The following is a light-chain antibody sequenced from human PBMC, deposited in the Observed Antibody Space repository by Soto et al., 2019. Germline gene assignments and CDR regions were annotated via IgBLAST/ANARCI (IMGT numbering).Light chain of an antibody. J-gene: IGKJ1*01. V-gene: IGKV3-20*01. CDR2: GAS. CDR1: QSINNNY. CDR3: QQYGGSPRT. Sequence: EIVLTQSPGTLSLSPAERATLSCRASQSINNNYLAWYQQKRGQAPRLLIYGASSRATGIPDRFSGSGSGTDFTVTISRLEPEDFAVYYCQQYGGSPRTFGQRTKVEIK.